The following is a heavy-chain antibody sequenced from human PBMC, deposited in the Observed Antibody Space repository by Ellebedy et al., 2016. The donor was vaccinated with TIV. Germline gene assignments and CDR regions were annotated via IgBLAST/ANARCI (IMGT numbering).Heavy chain of an antibody. Sequence: GESLKISCAASGFAFSSYWMSWVRQAPGKGLEWVANINQHGGEKYFGDSLKGRFTISSDNAKRTLDLQMNGLRAEETAIYYCATDGSYGDYVSTTHALEIWGQGTLVTVSP. CDR2: INQHGGEK. D-gene: IGHD3-16*01. CDR3: ATDGSYGDYVSTTHALEI. V-gene: IGHV3-7*01. J-gene: IGHJ3*02. CDR1: GFAFSSYW.